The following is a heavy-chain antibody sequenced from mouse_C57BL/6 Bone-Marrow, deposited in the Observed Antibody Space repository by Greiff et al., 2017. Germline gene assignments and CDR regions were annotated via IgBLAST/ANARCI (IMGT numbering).Heavy chain of an antibody. D-gene: IGHD2-5*01. V-gene: IGHV1-53*01. CDR1: GYTFTSYW. CDR3: ARGRGPYSNPDY. CDR2: INPSNGGT. Sequence: VQLQQPGTELVKPGASVKLSCKASGYTFTSYWMHWVKQRPGQGLEWIGNINPSNGGTNYNEKFKSKATLTVDKSSSTAYMQLSSLTSEDSAVYYWARGRGPYSNPDYWGQGTTLTVSS. J-gene: IGHJ2*01.